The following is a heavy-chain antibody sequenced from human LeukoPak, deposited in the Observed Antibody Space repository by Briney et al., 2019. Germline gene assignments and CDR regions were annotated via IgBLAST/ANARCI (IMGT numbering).Heavy chain of an antibody. CDR2: IKQDGSEK. V-gene: IGHV3-7*03. Sequence: PGESLRLSCAASGFTFSSYWMSWVRQAPGKGLEWVANIKQDGSEKYYVDSVKGRFTISRDNAKNSPHLQMNSLRAEDTAVYYCARDSGSYYVRHYYFDYWGQGTLVTVSS. CDR1: GFTFSSYW. J-gene: IGHJ4*02. CDR3: ARDSGSYYVRHYYFDY. D-gene: IGHD1-26*01.